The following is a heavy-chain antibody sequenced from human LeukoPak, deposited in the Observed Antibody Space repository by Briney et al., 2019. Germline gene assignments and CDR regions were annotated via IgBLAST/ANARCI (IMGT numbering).Heavy chain of an antibody. CDR1: GVSFSNSY. CDR3: ARGSNILDFDY. J-gene: IGHJ4*02. V-gene: IGHV4-34*01. CDR2: INHSGST. Sequence: SETLSLTCAVYGVSFSNSYWSWIRQPPGKGLEWIGEINHSGSTNYNPSLKSGVPISVDTSRNQFSLKLSSVTAADTAVYYCARGSNILDFDYWGQGTLVTVSS. D-gene: IGHD2-21*01.